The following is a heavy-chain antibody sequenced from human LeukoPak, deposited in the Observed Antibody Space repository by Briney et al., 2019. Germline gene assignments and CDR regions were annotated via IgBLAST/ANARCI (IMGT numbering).Heavy chain of an antibody. CDR1: GYTFTSYY. D-gene: IGHD3-9*01. CDR3: ARQDLTGYYTARDAFDI. V-gene: IGHV1-46*01. J-gene: IGHJ3*02. CDR2: INPSGGST. Sequence: GASVKVSCKASGYTFTSYYMHWVRQAPGQGLEWMGMINPSGGSTSYAQKFQGRVTMTRDTSTSTVYVELSSLRSEDTAVYYCARQDLTGYYTARDAFDIWGQGTMVTVSS.